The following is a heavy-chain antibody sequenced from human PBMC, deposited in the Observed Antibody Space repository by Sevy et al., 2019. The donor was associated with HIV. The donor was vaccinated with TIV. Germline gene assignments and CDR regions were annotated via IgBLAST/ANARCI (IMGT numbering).Heavy chain of an antibody. Sequence: GGSLRLSCAASGFTFSSYEMNWVRQAPGKGLEWVSYISSSGSTIYYADSVKGRFTISRDNAKNSLYLQMNSPRAEDKAVYYCARGGIWYSSSDGRRDAFDIWGQGTMVTVSS. CDR3: ARGGIWYSSSDGRRDAFDI. J-gene: IGHJ3*02. CDR1: GFTFSSYE. V-gene: IGHV3-48*03. D-gene: IGHD6-13*01. CDR2: ISSSGSTI.